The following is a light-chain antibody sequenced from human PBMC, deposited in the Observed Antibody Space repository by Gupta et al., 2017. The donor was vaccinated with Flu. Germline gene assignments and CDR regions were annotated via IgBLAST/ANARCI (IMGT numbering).Light chain of an antibody. CDR3: QSSDSSGTYKV. J-gene: IGLJ1*01. Sequence: SYELSQPPSVSVALGQTARITCSGDALPKQYAYLYQQKPGQAPVLVIYKYSARPSGTLERFSGSSSGTTVTLTINGVQAEDEADYYCQSSDSSGTYKVFGTGTEVTVL. CDR1: ALPKQY. CDR2: KYS. V-gene: IGLV3-25*02.